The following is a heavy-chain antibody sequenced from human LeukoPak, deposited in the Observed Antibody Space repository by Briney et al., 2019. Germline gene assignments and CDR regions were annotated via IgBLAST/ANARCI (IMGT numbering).Heavy chain of an antibody. CDR2: INPNSGGT. CDR1: GYTFTGYY. Sequence: GASVKVSCKASGYTFTGYYVHWVRQAPGQGLEWMGRINPNSGGTNYAQKFQGRVTMTRDTSISTAYMELSRLRSDDTAVYYCARDLYCSGGSCYHGAEYFQHWGQGTLVTVSS. J-gene: IGHJ1*01. CDR3: ARDLYCSGGSCYHGAEYFQH. D-gene: IGHD2-15*01. V-gene: IGHV1-2*06.